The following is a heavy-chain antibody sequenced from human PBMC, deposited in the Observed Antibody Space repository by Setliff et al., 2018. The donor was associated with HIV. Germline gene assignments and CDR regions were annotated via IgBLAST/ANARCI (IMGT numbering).Heavy chain of an antibody. CDR1: GGSISTSNYY. CDR3: ARQGNIVVVTSFDY. CDR2: VDYTGST. D-gene: IGHD2-21*02. V-gene: IGHV4-39*07. Sequence: PSETLSLTCTVSGGSISTSNYYWGWVRQPPGKGLEWVGNVDYTGSTYYNPSLKSRVTISVDTSKNQFSLRLNSVTAADTAVYYCARQGNIVVVTSFDYWGQGTLVTVSS. J-gene: IGHJ4*02.